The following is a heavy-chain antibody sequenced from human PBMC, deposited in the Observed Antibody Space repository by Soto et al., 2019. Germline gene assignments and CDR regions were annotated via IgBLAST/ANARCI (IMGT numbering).Heavy chain of an antibody. CDR1: GYTFTSYA. V-gene: IGHV1-3*01. CDR3: ARDAYDFWSGYYTETFDP. D-gene: IGHD3-3*01. Sequence: ASVKVSCKASGYTFTSYAMHWVRQAPGQRLEWMGRINAGNGNTKYSQKFQGRVTITRDTSASTAYMELSSLRSEDTAVYYCARDAYDFWSGYYTETFDPWGQGTLVTVSS. CDR2: INAGNGNT. J-gene: IGHJ5*02.